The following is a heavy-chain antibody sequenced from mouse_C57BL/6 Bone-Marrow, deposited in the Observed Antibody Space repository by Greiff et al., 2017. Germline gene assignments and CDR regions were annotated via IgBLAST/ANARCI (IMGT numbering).Heavy chain of an antibody. D-gene: IGHD2-3*01. CDR1: GYTFTSYG. Sequence: QVQLQQSGAELARPGASVKLSCKASGYTFTSYGLSWVKQRTGQGLEWIGEIYPRSGNTYYTEKFKGKATLTADKSSSTAYMELRSLTSEDSAVYFCARYMDGYYVYAMDYWGQGTSVTVSS. J-gene: IGHJ4*01. CDR3: ARYMDGYYVYAMDY. V-gene: IGHV1-81*01. CDR2: IYPRSGNT.